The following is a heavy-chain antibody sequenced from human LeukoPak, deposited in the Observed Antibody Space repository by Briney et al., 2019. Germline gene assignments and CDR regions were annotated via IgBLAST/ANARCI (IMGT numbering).Heavy chain of an antibody. CDR1: GFIFDDYA. D-gene: IGHD3-3*01. J-gene: IGHJ4*02. CDR2: ISWNSARI. Sequence: GGSLRLSCAASGFIFDDYAMHWVRQAPGKGLEWVSGISWNSARIGYADSVKGRFTISRDNAKNSLYLQMNSLTAEDTALYYCARDESDYDFRSEVDRKRFDYWGQGTLVTVSS. CDR3: ARDESDYDFRSEVDRKRFDY. V-gene: IGHV3-9*01.